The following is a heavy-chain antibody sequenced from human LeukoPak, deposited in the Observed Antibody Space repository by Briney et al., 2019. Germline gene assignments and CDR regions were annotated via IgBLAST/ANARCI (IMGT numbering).Heavy chain of an antibody. CDR1: GFTFSSYA. V-gene: IGHV3-23*01. CDR2: ISGSGGST. CDR3: AKDRGSPVRANWYFDL. D-gene: IGHD1-14*01. Sequence: GGSLRLSCAASGFTFSSYAMSWVRQAPGKGLEWVSAISGSGGSTYYADSVKGRLTISRDNSKNTLYLQMNSLRAEDTAVYYCAKDRGSPVRANWYFDLWGRGTLVTVSS. J-gene: IGHJ2*01.